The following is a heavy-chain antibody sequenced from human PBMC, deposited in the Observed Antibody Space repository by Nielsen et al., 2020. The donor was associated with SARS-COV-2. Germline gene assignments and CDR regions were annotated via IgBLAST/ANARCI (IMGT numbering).Heavy chain of an antibody. Sequence: SETLSLTCAVSGGSVSSNVWWTWVRQSPGKGLEWIGEVSHSGNTNFNPSLKSRVTISVDTSKRQFSLRLTSVTAADTAVYYCARAPDYDILTGSYSDAFDFWGQGTMVTVFS. V-gene: IGHV4-4*02. D-gene: IGHD3-9*01. CDR2: VSHSGNT. CDR3: ARAPDYDILTGSYSDAFDF. CDR1: GGSVSSNVW. J-gene: IGHJ3*01.